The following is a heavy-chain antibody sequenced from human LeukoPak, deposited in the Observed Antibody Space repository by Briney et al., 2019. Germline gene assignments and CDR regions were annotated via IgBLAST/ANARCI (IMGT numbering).Heavy chain of an antibody. CDR3: ARWAYCTSINCGKIFGFDP. J-gene: IGHJ5*02. Sequence: GASVKVSCKASGYTFTDFYIHWMRQAPGQGLEWMGWINPNSGATSYAQKFQGRVTMTRDTSIGTAYMDLSSLRSDDTGAYSCARWAYCTSINCGKIFGFDPWGQGTLVTVSS. D-gene: IGHD2-21*01. V-gene: IGHV1-2*02. CDR1: GYTFTDFY. CDR2: INPNSGAT.